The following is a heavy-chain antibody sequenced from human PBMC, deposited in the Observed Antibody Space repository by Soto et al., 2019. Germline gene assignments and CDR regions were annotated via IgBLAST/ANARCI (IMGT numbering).Heavy chain of an antibody. V-gene: IGHV1-69*12. D-gene: IGHD2-2*01. CDR3: ARTVRPVLVPAANYYYGMDV. CDR2: IIPIFGTA. Sequence: QVQLVQSGAEVKKPGSSVKVSCKASGGTFSSYAISWVRQAPGQGLEWMGGIIPIFGTANYAQKFQGRVTITADESASTGYMGLSSLRSEDTAVYYGARTVRPVLVPAANYYYGMDVWGQGTTVTVSS. J-gene: IGHJ6*02. CDR1: GGTFSSYA.